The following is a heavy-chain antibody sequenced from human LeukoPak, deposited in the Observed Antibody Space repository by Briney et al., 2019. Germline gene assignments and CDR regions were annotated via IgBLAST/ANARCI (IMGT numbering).Heavy chain of an antibody. D-gene: IGHD3-10*01. Sequence: QTGGSLRLSCAASGFTFSSYGMHWVRQAPGKGLEWVAVISYDGSNKYYADSVKGRFTISRDNSKNTLYLQMNSLRAEDTAVYYCAKDFRGAHDYWGQGTLVTVSS. CDR1: GFTFSSYG. CDR3: AKDFRGAHDY. V-gene: IGHV3-30*18. CDR2: ISYDGSNK. J-gene: IGHJ4*02.